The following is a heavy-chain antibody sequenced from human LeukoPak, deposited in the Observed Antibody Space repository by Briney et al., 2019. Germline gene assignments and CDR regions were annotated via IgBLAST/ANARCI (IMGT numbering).Heavy chain of an antibody. CDR1: GASITTYY. CDR2: IYHSGST. D-gene: IGHD6-6*01. Sequence: SETLSLTCTVSGASITTYYWTWIRQPPGKGLEWIGYIYHSGSTNYNPSLKSRVTISLDTSRNQFSLRLSSVTAADTAVYFCAREYSTSSEGDYFDYWGQGSLVTVSA. J-gene: IGHJ4*02. V-gene: IGHV4-59*01. CDR3: AREYSTSSEGDYFDY.